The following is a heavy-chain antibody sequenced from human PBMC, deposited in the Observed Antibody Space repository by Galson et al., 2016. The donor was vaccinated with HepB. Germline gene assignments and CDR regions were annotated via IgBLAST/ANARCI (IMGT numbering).Heavy chain of an antibody. Sequence: TLSLTCSVSGVSISSCGSFWSWIRQHPVKGLEWIGYIYYTGSTQYNPSLRSRITISLDTSQNQISLRLRSVTDADTAVYYCAREDYESVDSGNRIDYWGQGTLVTVSS. J-gene: IGHJ4*02. CDR1: GVSISSCGSF. D-gene: IGHD3-10*01. CDR3: AREDYESVDSGNRIDY. V-gene: IGHV4-31*03. CDR2: IYYTGST.